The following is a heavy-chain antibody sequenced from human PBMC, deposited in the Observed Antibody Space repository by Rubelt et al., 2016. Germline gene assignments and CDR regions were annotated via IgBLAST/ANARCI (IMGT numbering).Heavy chain of an antibody. Sequence: QVQLQQWGAGLLKPSETLSLTCAVYGGSFSGYYWSWIRQHPGKGLEWIGYIYYSGSTYYNPSLKSRVPIFVDTAKNQFSLKLSAGTAADTAVYYCARDYYGSWSYFPFGYYGMDVWSQGTTVTVSS. CDR1: GGSFSGYY. J-gene: IGHJ6*02. V-gene: IGHV4-34*01. CDR3: ARDYYGSWSYFPFGYYGMDV. D-gene: IGHD3-10*01. CDR2: IYYSGST.